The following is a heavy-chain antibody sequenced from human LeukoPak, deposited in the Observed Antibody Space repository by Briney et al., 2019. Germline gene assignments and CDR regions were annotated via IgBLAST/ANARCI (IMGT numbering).Heavy chain of an antibody. J-gene: IGHJ4*02. CDR2: IYYSGST. CDR1: GGSISSYY. D-gene: IGHD6-13*01. Sequence: PSETLSLTCTAPGGSISSYYWSWIRQPPGKGLEWIGYIYYSGSTNCNPSLKSRVTISVDTSKNQFSLKLSSVTAADTAVYYCAREVSSNFDYWGQGTLVTVSS. CDR3: AREVSSNFDY. V-gene: IGHV4-59*01.